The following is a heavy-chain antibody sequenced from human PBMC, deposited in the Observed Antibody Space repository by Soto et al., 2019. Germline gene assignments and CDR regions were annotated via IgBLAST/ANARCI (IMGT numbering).Heavy chain of an antibody. CDR1: GFTFSSYA. D-gene: IGHD3-3*01. CDR3: ARDDRFLEWLLLDHYYGMDF. J-gene: IGHJ6*02. V-gene: IGHV3-30-3*01. CDR2: ISYDGSNK. Sequence: QVQLVESGGGVVQPGRSLRLSCAASGFTFSSYAMHWVRQAPGKGLERVAVISYDGSNKYYADSVKGRFTISRDNTKNTLYLKMNSLRAEDTAVYECARDDRFLEWLLLDHYYGMDFWGQGTTVTVSS.